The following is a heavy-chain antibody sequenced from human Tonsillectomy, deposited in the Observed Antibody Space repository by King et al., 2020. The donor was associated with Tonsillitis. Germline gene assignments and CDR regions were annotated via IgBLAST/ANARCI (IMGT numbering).Heavy chain of an antibody. J-gene: IGHJ4*02. CDR3: VRDSSWAFDS. CDR1: GFTFSTYS. Sequence: VQLVESGGGLVQPGGSLRLSCAASGFTFSTYSMNWVRQAPGKGLEWVAYIKPDGSDKYYVDSAKGRFTISRDNAKNSLYLQMNSLRVEDTAVYYCVRDSSWAFDSWGQGILVTVSS. CDR2: IKPDGSDK. D-gene: IGHD7-27*01. V-gene: IGHV3-7*01.